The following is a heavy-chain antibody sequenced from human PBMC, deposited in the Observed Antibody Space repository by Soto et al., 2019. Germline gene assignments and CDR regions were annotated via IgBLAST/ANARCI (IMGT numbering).Heavy chain of an antibody. Sequence: ASVKVSCKTSGYTFSTYPISWVRQAPGQGLEWVGWISTYNGKTNYGQKFQGRVTITTDTSTSTAYMDLRNLRSDDTAVYYCARDRVEAALGTFDQWGQGTLVTVSS. CDR1: GYTFSTYP. V-gene: IGHV1-18*01. CDR3: ARDRVEAALGTFDQ. CDR2: ISTYNGKT. J-gene: IGHJ4*02. D-gene: IGHD6-13*01.